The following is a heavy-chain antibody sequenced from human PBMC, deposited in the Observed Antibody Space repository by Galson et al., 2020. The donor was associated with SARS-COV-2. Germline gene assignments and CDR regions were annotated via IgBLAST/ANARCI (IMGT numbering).Heavy chain of an antibody. D-gene: IGHD2-2*01. CDR1: GYTLTELS. CDR2: FDPEDGET. V-gene: IGHV1-24*01. CDR3: ATGPAMPRQNGFDP. J-gene: IGHJ5*02. Sequence: ASVKVSSKVSGYTLTELSMHWVRQAPGKGLEWMGGFDPEDGETSYAQKFQGRVTMTEDTSTDTAYMELSSLRSEDTAVYYCATGPAMPRQNGFDPGGQGTLVTVSS.